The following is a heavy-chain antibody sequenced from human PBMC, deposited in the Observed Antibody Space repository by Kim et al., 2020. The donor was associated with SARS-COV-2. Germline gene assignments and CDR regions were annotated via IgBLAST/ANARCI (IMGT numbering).Heavy chain of an antibody. CDR2: IRSKAHYYES. D-gene: IGHD5-12*01. V-gene: IGHV3-73*01. Sequence: GGSLRLSCAVSGPTFSDSAIHWVRQASGKGLEWVSRIRSKAHYYESTYSGPVKGRFTVSRDDSRNTAYLHMNSLKSDDTAIYYCALGSPLPDSAYDCLEHWGRGTLVTVSS. CDR3: ALGSPLPDSAYDCLEH. J-gene: IGHJ1*01. CDR1: GPTFSDSA.